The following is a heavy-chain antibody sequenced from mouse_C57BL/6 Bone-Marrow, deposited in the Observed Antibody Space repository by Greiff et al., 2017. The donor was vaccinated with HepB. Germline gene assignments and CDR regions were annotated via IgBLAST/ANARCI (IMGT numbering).Heavy chain of an antibody. V-gene: IGHV5-9-1*02. Sequence: EVKLMESGEGLVKPGGSLKLSCAASGFTFSSYAMSWVRQTPEKRLEWVAYISSGGDYIYYADTVKGRFTISRDNARNTLYLQMSSLKSEYTAMYYCTREDYGSSLYAMDYWGQGTSVTVSS. D-gene: IGHD1-1*01. CDR3: TREDYGSSLYAMDY. J-gene: IGHJ4*01. CDR1: GFTFSSYA. CDR2: ISSGGDYI.